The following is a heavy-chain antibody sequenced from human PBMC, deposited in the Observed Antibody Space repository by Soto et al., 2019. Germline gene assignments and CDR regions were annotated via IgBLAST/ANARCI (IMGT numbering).Heavy chain of an antibody. D-gene: IGHD2-8*01. CDR1: GGSISSGDYY. Sequence: QVQLQESGPGLVKPSQTLSLTCTVSGGSISSGDYYWSWIRQPPGKGLEWIGYMYDSGSTYYNSSLKSRVNITLDTSKNQLSLKLTSVTAADTAVYYCARDNGVGPWGQGTLVTVSS. J-gene: IGHJ5*02. V-gene: IGHV4-30-4*01. CDR3: ARDNGVGP. CDR2: MYDSGST.